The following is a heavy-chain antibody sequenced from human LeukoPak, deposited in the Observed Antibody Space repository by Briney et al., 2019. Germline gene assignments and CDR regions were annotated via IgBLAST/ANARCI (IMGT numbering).Heavy chain of an antibody. CDR3: AKEQRDWNYGVFDY. V-gene: IGHV3-21*04. Sequence: PWGSLRLSCAASGFTFSSYSMNWVRQAPGKGLEWVSSISSSSSYIYYADSVKGRFTISRDNAKNSLYLQMNSLRAEDTAEYYCAKEQRDWNYGVFDYWGQGTQVTVSS. D-gene: IGHD1-7*01. J-gene: IGHJ4*02. CDR2: ISSSSSYI. CDR1: GFTFSSYS.